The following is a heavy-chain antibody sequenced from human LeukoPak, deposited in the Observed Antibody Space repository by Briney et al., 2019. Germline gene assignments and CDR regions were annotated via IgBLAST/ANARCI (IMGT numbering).Heavy chain of an antibody. CDR3: AKSDDDFDY. J-gene: IGHJ4*02. CDR1: GFTFSSYA. CDR2: ISGSGGST. V-gene: IGHV3-23*01. Sequence: PGGSLRLSCAAPGFTFSSYAMSRVRQAPGKGLEWVSAISGSGGSTYYADSVKGRFTISRDNSKNTLYLQMNSLRAEYTAVYYCAKSDDDFDYWGQGTLVTVSS.